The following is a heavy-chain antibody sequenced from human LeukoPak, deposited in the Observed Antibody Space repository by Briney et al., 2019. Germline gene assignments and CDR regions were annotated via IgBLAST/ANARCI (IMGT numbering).Heavy chain of an antibody. CDR2: IRYDGSNK. D-gene: IGHD3-22*01. J-gene: IGHJ4*02. CDR1: GFTFSSYG. V-gene: IGHV3-30*02. Sequence: GGSLRLSCAASGFTFSSYGMHWVRQAPGKGLEWVAFIRYDGSNKYYADSVKGRFTISRDNSKNTLYLQMNSLRAEDTAVYYCAKEGITYYYDSSGYRFDYWGQGTLVTVSS. CDR3: AKEGITYYYDSSGYRFDY.